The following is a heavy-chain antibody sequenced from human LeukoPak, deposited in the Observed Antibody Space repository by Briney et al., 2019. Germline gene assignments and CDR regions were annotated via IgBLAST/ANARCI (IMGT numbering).Heavy chain of an antibody. CDR2: ISSSGST. CDR1: GDSIRSGSYY. V-gene: IGHV4-61*09. Sequence: PSETLSLTCIVSGDSIRSGSYYWSWIRQPAGKGLEWIGHISSSGSTNYNPSLKSRVTISVDTSKNQFSLKLSSVTAADTAVYYCARVEVGADDFDYFQHWGQGTLVTVSS. CDR3: ARVEVGADDFDYFQH. D-gene: IGHD1-26*01. J-gene: IGHJ1*01.